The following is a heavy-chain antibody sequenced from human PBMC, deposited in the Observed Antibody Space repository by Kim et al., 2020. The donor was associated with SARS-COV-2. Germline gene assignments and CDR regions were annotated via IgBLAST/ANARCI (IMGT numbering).Heavy chain of an antibody. D-gene: IGHD1-20*01. Sequence: ASVKVSCKASGYTFTSYYMHWVRQAPGQGLEWMGIINPSGGSTSYAQKFQGRVTMTRDTSTSTVYMELSSLRSEDTAVYYCARGYNWNDRGGLFTDWGQGTLVTVSS. CDR2: INPSGGST. CDR3: ARGYNWNDRGGLFTD. J-gene: IGHJ4*02. CDR1: GYTFTSYY. V-gene: IGHV1-46*01.